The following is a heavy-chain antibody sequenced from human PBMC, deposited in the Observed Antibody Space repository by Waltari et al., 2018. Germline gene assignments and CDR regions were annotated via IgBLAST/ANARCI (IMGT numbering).Heavy chain of an antibody. CDR2: IIPILGIA. CDR3: ARDRLGSIGNWFDP. Sequence: QVQLVQSGAEVKKPGSSVKVSCKASGGTFSSYAISWVRPAPGQGLEWMGRIIPILGIANYAQKFQGRVTITADKSTSTAYMELSSLRSEDTAVYYCARDRLGSIGNWFDPWGQGTLVTVSS. D-gene: IGHD3-10*01. J-gene: IGHJ5*02. CDR1: GGTFSSYA. V-gene: IGHV1-69*09.